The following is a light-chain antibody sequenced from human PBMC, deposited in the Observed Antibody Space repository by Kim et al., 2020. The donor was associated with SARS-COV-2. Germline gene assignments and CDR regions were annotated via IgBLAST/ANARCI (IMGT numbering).Light chain of an antibody. CDR2: EAS. V-gene: IGKV3-11*01. Sequence: SPGESATLSCRASQSVSSYLAWYQPKPGQAPRLLIYEASNRATGIPARFSGSGSGTDFTLTISSLEPEDFAVYYCQQRSNWPPITFGQGTRLEIK. CDR1: QSVSSY. J-gene: IGKJ5*01. CDR3: QQRSNWPPIT.